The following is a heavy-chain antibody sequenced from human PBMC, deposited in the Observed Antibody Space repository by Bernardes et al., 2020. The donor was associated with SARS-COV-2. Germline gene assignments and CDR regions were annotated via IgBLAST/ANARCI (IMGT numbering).Heavy chain of an antibody. D-gene: IGHD3-22*01. Sequence: GGSLRLSCAASGFIFSIYEMNWLRQTPGKGLEWVSYIGSSGSPIHYADSVKGRFTISRDNAKNTLFLQMDSLRAEDTAIYYCARDRYYDNNGHYLTPNFDLWGQGTLVTVSS. CDR3: ARDRYYDNNGHYLTPNFDL. V-gene: IGHV3-48*03. J-gene: IGHJ4*02. CDR1: GFIFSIYE. CDR2: IGSSGSPI.